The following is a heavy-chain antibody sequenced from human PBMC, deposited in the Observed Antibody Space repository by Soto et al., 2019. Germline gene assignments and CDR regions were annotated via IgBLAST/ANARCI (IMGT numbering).Heavy chain of an antibody. Sequence: QVHLQESGPGLVKPSQTLSLTCTVSGCSISSGGYYCSWIRQHPVKGLEWIGYIYYSGSTYYNPSLQSPVTISVDTSKNPCSLTLSSVTAADTAVDYCAGARIRSWVVAAYVYLGQGTLVTLSP. CDR2: IYYSGST. D-gene: IGHD2-15*01. V-gene: IGHV4-31*01. CDR1: GCSISSGGYY. J-gene: IGHJ4*02. CDR3: AGARIRSWVVAAYVY.